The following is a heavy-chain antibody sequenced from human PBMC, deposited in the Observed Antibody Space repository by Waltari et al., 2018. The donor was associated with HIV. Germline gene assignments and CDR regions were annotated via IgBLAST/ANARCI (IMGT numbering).Heavy chain of an antibody. CDR3: AKDWWDLQYYFDL. CDR2: IRARGEGT. J-gene: IGHJ4*02. Sequence: DVQLLESGGGLVQPGGSLRLSCAASGFSFSTYAMSWVRQAPGKGLEWVSAIRARGEGTFYADSVKGRFTISRDNSNNTVYLEMTSLRADDTAVYHCAKDWWDLQYYFDLWGQGTLVTVSS. V-gene: IGHV3-23*01. D-gene: IGHD1-26*01. CDR1: GFSFSTYA.